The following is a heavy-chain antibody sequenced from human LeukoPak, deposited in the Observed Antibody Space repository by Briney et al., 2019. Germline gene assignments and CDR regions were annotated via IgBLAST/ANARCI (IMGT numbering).Heavy chain of an antibody. CDR3: AREGSTGDFDH. CDR1: GFSFTNYC. CDR2: IRQDGRSN. J-gene: IGHJ4*02. V-gene: IGHV3-7*01. D-gene: IGHD4-11*01. Sequence: GGSLRLSCTTSGFSFTNYCMTWVRQAPGKGLEWVADIRQDGRSNNYMDSVKGRFTISRDNGKNSLYLQMNSLRAEDTAVYYCAREGSTGDFDHWGQGTLVTVSS.